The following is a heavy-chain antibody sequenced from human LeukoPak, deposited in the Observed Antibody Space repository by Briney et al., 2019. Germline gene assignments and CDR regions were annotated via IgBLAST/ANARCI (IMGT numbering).Heavy chain of an antibody. Sequence: GESLKISCKGFGCSFSSYWIGWVRQMPGKGLEWMGIIYPGDSDTRNSPSFQGQVTISADKSISTAYLQWSSLKASDTAMYYCARQMGSGWFDYWGQGTLVTVSS. V-gene: IGHV5-51*01. CDR1: GCSFSSYW. D-gene: IGHD6-19*01. CDR2: IYPGDSDT. CDR3: ARQMGSGWFDY. J-gene: IGHJ4*02.